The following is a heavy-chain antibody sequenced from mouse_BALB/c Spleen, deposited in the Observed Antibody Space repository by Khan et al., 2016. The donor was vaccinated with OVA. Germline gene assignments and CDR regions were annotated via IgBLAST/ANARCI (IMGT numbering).Heavy chain of an antibody. CDR2: IFPGTGTT. CDR3: ARGYFGNYEFAY. D-gene: IGHD2-1*01. J-gene: IGHJ3*01. CDR1: GYTFTSYW. V-gene: IGHV1S132*01. Sequence: QVQLQPPGAELVKPGASVKLSCKTSGYTFTSYWIQWVKQRPGQGLGWIGEIFPGTGTTYYNENFKGKATLTIDTSSTTAYMQLSSLTSEDSAVYFCARGYFGNYEFAYWGQGTLVTVSA.